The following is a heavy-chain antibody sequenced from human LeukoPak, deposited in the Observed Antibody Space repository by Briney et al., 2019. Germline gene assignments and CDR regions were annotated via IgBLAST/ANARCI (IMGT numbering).Heavy chain of an antibody. D-gene: IGHD6-6*01. CDR2: IYYTGNT. CDR1: GGSISSYY. V-gene: IGHV4-59*01. J-gene: IGHJ4*02. CDR3: ARWGSIAVARFDY. Sequence: SETLSLTCTVPGGSISSYYWSWIRQPPGKGLEWIGYIYYTGNTNYNPSLASRVNISVDTSKNQFSLNLRSVTAADTAVYYCARWGSIAVARFDYWGQGTLVTVSS.